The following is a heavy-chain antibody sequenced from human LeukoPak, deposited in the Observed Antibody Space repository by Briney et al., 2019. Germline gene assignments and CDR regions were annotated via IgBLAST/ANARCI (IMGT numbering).Heavy chain of an antibody. V-gene: IGHV3-30-3*01. CDR2: ISYDGSNK. CDR3: ASLSYYDYVWGSQDALDI. CDR1: GFTFSSYA. J-gene: IGHJ3*02. D-gene: IGHD3-16*01. Sequence: GGSLRLSCAASGFTFSSYAMHWVRQAPGKGLEWVAVISYDGSNKYYADSVKGRFTISRDNSKSTLYLQMNSLRAEDTAVYYCASLSYYDYVWGSQDALDIWGQGTMVTVSS.